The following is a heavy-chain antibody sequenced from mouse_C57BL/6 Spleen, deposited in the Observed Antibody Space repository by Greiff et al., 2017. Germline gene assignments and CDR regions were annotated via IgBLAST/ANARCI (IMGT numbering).Heavy chain of an antibody. CDR2: INPNNGGT. Sequence: EVQLQQSGPELVKPGASVKMSCKASGYTFTDYNMHWVKQSPGKSLEWIGDINPNNGGTSYNQKFKGKATLTVNKSSSTAYMGRRRLTSEDSAVYYCARVTTVEAGCAYWGQGTLVTVSA. J-gene: IGHJ3*01. CDR1: GYTFTDYN. V-gene: IGHV1-22*01. D-gene: IGHD1-1*01. CDR3: ARVTTVEAGCAY.